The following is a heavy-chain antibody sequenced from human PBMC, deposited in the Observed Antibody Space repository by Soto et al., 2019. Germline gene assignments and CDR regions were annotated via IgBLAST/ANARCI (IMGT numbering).Heavy chain of an antibody. CDR2: IYYSGST. CDR1: GGSISSYY. V-gene: IGHV4-59*01. D-gene: IGHD3-16*01. CDR3: ARVGAGEPYDAFDI. J-gene: IGHJ3*02. Sequence: SETLSLTCTVSGGSISSYYWSWIRQPPGKGLEWIGYIYYSGSTNYNPSLKSRVTISVDTSKNQFSLKLSSVTAADTAVYYCARVGAGEPYDAFDIWGQGTMVTVSS.